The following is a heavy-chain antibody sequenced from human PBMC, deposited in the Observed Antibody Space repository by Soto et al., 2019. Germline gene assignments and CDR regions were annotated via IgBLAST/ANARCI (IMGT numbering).Heavy chain of an antibody. D-gene: IGHD3-3*01. Sequence: PSETLSLTCCVSGGSLSKYYWSWIRQPAGKGLEWIGRISTSGHVVSKASLRSRLTMSVDTSKNHFSLKLTSVTAADTAVYYCARDNLYFWSLYSQAFDYWGEGALVSVSS. J-gene: IGHJ4*02. CDR3: ARDNLYFWSLYSQAFDY. CDR2: ISTSGHV. V-gene: IGHV4-4*07. CDR1: GGSLSKYY.